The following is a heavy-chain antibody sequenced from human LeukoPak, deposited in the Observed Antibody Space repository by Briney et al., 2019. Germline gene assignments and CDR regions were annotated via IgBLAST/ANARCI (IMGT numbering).Heavy chain of an antibody. CDR2: IYYSGST. J-gene: IGHJ4*02. Sequence: PSETLSLTCTVSGGSISSYYWSWIRQPPGKGLEWIGYIYYSGSTNYNPSLKSRVTISVDTSKNQFSLKLSPETAADTAVYYCARASRSAMADYWGQGTLVTVSS. CDR1: GGSISSYY. D-gene: IGHD2-2*01. V-gene: IGHV4-59*01. CDR3: ARASRSAMADY.